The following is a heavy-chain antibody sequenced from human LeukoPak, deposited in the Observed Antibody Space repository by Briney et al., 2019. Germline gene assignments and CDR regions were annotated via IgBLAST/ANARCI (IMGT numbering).Heavy chain of an antibody. CDR2: INHSGST. CDR3: ARAGDSSGYYYYFDY. J-gene: IGHJ4*02. V-gene: IGHV4-38-2*02. Sequence: SETLSLTCTVSGYSISSGYYWGWIRQPPGKGLEWIGSINHSGSTNYNPSLRSRVTMSVDTSKNQFSLKLSSVTAADTAVYYCARAGDSSGYYYYFDYWGQGTLVTVSS. CDR1: GYSISSGYY. D-gene: IGHD3-22*01.